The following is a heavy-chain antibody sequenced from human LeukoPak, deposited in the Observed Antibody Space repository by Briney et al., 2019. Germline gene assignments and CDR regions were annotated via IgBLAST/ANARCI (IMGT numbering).Heavy chain of an antibody. J-gene: IGHJ6*03. CDR2: IYYSGST. D-gene: IGHD6-13*01. CDR1: GGPISSYY. Sequence: SETLSLTCTVSGGPISSYYWSWIRQPPGKGLEWIGYIYYSGSTNYNPSLKSRVTISVDTSKNQFSLKLSSVTAADTAVYYCARGLRYSSPYHYYYMDVWGKGTTVTVSS. CDR3: ARGLRYSSPYHYYYMDV. V-gene: IGHV4-59*01.